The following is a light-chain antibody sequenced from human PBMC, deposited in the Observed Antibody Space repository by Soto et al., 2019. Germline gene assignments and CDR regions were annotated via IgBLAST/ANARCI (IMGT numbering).Light chain of an antibody. CDR3: SSYTSNTTPYV. CDR1: SSDVGAYNY. CDR2: DVI. V-gene: IGLV2-14*01. J-gene: IGLJ1*01. Sequence: QSVLTQPASVSGSPGQSIAISCTGTSSDVGAYNYVSWYQQHPGKVPKLVIYDVINRPSGVSDRFSGSKSGNTASLTISGLQAEDEADYYCSSYTSNTTPYVFGTGTKVTVL.